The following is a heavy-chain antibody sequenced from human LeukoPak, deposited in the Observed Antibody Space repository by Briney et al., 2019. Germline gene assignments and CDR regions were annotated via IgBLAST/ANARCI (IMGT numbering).Heavy chain of an antibody. CDR2: IKQDGSEK. D-gene: IGHD2-2*01. Sequence: GGSLRLSCAASGFTFSRDWMSWVRQAPGKGLEWVANIKQDGSEKCYVDSVKGRFTISRDNAKNSLYLEMNSLRAEDTAVYYCARDGLPVALNSWGQGTLVTVSS. V-gene: IGHV3-7*01. CDR1: GFTFSRDW. CDR3: ARDGLPVALNS. J-gene: IGHJ4*02.